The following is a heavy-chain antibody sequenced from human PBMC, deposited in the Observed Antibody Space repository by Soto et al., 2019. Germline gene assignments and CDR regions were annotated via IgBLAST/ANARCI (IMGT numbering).Heavy chain of an antibody. J-gene: IGHJ6*02. CDR1: GGSISSSSYY. Sequence: PSETLSLTCTVSGGSISSSSYYWGWIRQPPGKGLEWIGSIYYSGSTYYNPSLKSRVTISVDTSKNQFSLKLSSVTAADTAVYYCARRAMIYYYYYGMDFWGQWTTVTVSS. CDR3: ARRAMIYYYYYGMDF. CDR2: IYYSGST. V-gene: IGHV4-39*01. D-gene: IGHD3-16*01.